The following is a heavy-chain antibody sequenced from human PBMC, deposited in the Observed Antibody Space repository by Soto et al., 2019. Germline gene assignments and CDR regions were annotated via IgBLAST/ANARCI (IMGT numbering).Heavy chain of an antibody. V-gene: IGHV1-46*03. CDR2: INPSGGST. Sequence: QVQLVQSGAEVKKPGASVKVSCKASGYTFTSYYMHWVRQAPGQGLEWMGIINPSGGSTSYAQKFQGSVAMTRDTSTSTVYMELSSLRSEDTAVYYCARGSGSQTSARYYYYGMDVWGQGTTVTVSS. J-gene: IGHJ6*02. D-gene: IGHD3-10*01. CDR3: ARGSGSQTSARYYYYGMDV. CDR1: GYTFTSYY.